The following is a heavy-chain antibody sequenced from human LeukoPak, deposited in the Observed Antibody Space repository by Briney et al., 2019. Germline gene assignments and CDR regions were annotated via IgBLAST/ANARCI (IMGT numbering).Heavy chain of an antibody. J-gene: IGHJ3*02. CDR3: AREVRFLEWSQGDAFDI. Sequence: SETLSLTCTVSGGSISSSSYYWGWIRQPPGKGLEWIGSIYYSGSTYYNPSLKSRVTISVDTSKNQFSLKLSSVTAADTAVYYCAREVRFLEWSQGDAFDIWGQGTMVTVSS. V-gene: IGHV4-39*07. CDR1: GGSISSSSYY. D-gene: IGHD3-3*01. CDR2: IYYSGST.